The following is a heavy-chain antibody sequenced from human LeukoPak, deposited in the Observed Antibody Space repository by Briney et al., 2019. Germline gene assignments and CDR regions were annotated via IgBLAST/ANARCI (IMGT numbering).Heavy chain of an antibody. D-gene: IGHD3-22*01. CDR1: GFTFSNYG. CDR2: IWYDGSQK. Sequence: PGRSRRLSCAVSGFTFSNYGMHWVRQAPGKGREWVAVIWYDGSQKYYADSVKGRFTIYRDDSTDTLFLQMNSLRVEDTAVYYCAKYYYDSSGDYWGQGTLVTVSS. J-gene: IGHJ4*02. CDR3: AKYYYDSSGDY. V-gene: IGHV3-33*02.